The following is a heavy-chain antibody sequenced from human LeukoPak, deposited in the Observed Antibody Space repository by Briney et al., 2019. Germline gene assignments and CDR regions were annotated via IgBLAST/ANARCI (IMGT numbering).Heavy chain of an antibody. D-gene: IGHD6-19*01. J-gene: IGHJ4*02. CDR1: GFDFSYSG. Sequence: QPGGSLRLSCAASGFDFSYSGMHWVRQAPGKGLEWVALISYDGRNTDYAASVKGRFTIPRDNSNNTLYLEMNRLGPEDTAVYYCANERQWHDNWGQGTLVIVSS. CDR2: ISYDGRNT. V-gene: IGHV3-30*18. CDR3: ANERQWHDN.